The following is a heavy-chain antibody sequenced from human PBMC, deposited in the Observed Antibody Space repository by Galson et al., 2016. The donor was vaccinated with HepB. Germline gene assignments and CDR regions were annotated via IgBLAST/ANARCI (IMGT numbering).Heavy chain of an antibody. V-gene: IGHV4-59*12. D-gene: IGHD1-14*01. CDR1: GGAISDYH. Sequence: SETLSLTCSVSGGAISDYHWTWIRQLPGKGLEWMGYIDDSGTTYYSPSLKSRVTISIDTSKDQFSLKLNSVTAADTAVYYCARDMDGSTGWADAFDIWGQGTLVTVSS. CDR2: IDDSGTT. J-gene: IGHJ3*02. CDR3: ARDMDGSTGWADAFDI.